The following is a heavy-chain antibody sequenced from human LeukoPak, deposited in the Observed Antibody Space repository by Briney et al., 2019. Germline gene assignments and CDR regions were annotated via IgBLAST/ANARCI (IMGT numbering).Heavy chain of an antibody. V-gene: IGHV1-2*02. CDR3: ASLGSGSLYYYGMDV. D-gene: IGHD3-10*01. CDR1: GYTFTEYY. CDR2: INPTSGGT. Sequence: ASVKVSCMASGYTFTEYYIHWVRQAPGQGLEWMGWINPTSGGTYYAQKFQGRVTMTRDTSITTAYMEVSRLRSDDTAVYYCASLGSGSLYYYGMDVWGQGTTVTVSS. J-gene: IGHJ6*02.